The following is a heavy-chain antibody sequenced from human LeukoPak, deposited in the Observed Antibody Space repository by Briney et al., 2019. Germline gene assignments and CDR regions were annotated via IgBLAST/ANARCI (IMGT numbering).Heavy chain of an antibody. J-gene: IGHJ4*02. CDR2: IYYSGST. CDR3: KAVAGPYFDY. D-gene: IGHD6-19*01. Sequence: SETLSLTCTVSGGSISSSSYYWGWIRQPPGKGLEWIGSIYYSGSTYYNPSLKSRVTISVDTSRNQFSLKLTSVTAADTADCAGKAVAGPYFDYWGQGTLVTVSS. CDR1: GGSISSSSYY. V-gene: IGHV4-39*07.